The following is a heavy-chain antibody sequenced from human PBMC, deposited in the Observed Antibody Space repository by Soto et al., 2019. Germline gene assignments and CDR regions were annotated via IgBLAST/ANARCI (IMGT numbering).Heavy chain of an antibody. CDR3: TTGSLYYYDSSGYSQFDY. V-gene: IGHV3-15*07. CDR2: IKSKTDGGTT. D-gene: IGHD3-22*01. J-gene: IGHJ4*02. Sequence: EVQLVESGGGLVKPGGSLRLSCAASGFTFSNAWMNWVRQAPGKGLEWVGRIKSKTDGGTTDYAAPVKGRFTISRDDSKNTLYLQMNSLKTKATDVYYCTTGSLYYYDSSGYSQFDYWGQGTLVTVSS. CDR1: GFTFSNAW.